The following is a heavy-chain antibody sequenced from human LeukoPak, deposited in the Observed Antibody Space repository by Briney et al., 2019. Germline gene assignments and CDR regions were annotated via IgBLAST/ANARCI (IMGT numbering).Heavy chain of an antibody. CDR3: ATRGLFVIGPVSPYEYYYGLDV. CDR2: FDPEDGET. V-gene: IGHV1-24*01. J-gene: IGHJ6*01. CDR1: GYTLTELS. D-gene: IGHD2-2*01. Sequence: ASVKVSCKVSGYTLTELSRHWVRQAPGKGLEWMGGFDPEDGETIYAQKFQGRVTMTEDTSTDTAYMDLSSLRSEDTAVYYCATRGLFVIGPVSPYEYYYGLDVWGHGTTVTVSS.